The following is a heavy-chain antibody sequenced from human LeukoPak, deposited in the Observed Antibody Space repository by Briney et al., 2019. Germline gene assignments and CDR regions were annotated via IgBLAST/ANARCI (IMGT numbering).Heavy chain of an antibody. V-gene: IGHV4-34*01. CDR1: GGSFSGYY. Sequence: PSETLSLTCAVYGGSFSGYYWSWIRQPPGKGLEWIGEINHSGSTNYNPSLKSRVTISVDTSKNQFSLKLSSVTAADTAVYYCARVRYGGYSYGYFDYWGQGTLVTVSS. CDR2: INHSGST. J-gene: IGHJ4*02. CDR3: ARVRYGGYSYGYFDY. D-gene: IGHD5-18*01.